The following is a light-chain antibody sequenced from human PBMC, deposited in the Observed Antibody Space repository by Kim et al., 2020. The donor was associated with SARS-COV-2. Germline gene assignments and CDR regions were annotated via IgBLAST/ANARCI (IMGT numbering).Light chain of an antibody. V-gene: IGLV1-40*01. J-gene: IGLJ2*01. CDR2: GDL. CDR3: QSYDSGHVV. CDR1: NTGPAYD. Sequence: GAPGRTATCSCTGANTGPAYDVHWYQQFPGSAPKRLIYGDLHRPSGVPDRFSGSKSGTSASLAITGLQAEDEADYFCQSYDSGHVVFGGGTQLTVL.